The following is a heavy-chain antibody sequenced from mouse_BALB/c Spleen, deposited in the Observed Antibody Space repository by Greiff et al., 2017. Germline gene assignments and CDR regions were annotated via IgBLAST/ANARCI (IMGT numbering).Heavy chain of an antibody. Sequence: QVQLQQSGAELVRPGVSVKISCKGSGYTFTDYAMHWVKQSHAKSLEWIGVISTYYGDASYNQKFKGKATMTVDKSSSTAYMELARLTSEDSAIYYCARDITTATRSYYFDYWGQGTTLTVSS. D-gene: IGHD1-2*01. CDR3: ARDITTATRSYYFDY. CDR2: ISTYYGDA. CDR1: GYTFTDYA. V-gene: IGHV1S137*01. J-gene: IGHJ2*01.